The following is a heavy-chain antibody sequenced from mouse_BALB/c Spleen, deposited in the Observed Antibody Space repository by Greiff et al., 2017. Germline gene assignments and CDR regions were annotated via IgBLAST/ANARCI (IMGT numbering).Heavy chain of an antibody. CDR1: GFNIKDYY. CDR2: IDPENGDT. Sequence: VQLQQSGAELVRSGASVKLSCTASGFNIKDYYMHWVKQRPEQGLEWIGWIDPENGDTEYAPKFQGKATMTADTSSNTAYLQLSSLTSEDTAVYYCARGYGSSFDYWGQGTTLTVSS. CDR3: ARGYGSSFDY. V-gene: IGHV14-4*02. D-gene: IGHD1-1*01. J-gene: IGHJ2*01.